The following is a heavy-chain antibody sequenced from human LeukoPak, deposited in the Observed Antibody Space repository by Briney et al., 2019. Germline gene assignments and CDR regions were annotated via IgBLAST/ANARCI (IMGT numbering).Heavy chain of an antibody. CDR3: AKDQGITIFGTEGPHAFDI. CDR1: GFTFISYA. CDR2: ISGSGGST. D-gene: IGHD3-3*01. J-gene: IGHJ3*02. Sequence: GGSLRLSCAASGFTFISYAMSWVRQAPGKGLEWVSAISGSGGSTYYADSVKGRFTISRDDSKNTLYLQMNSLRAEDTAVYYCAKDQGITIFGTEGPHAFDIWGQGTMVTVSS. V-gene: IGHV3-23*01.